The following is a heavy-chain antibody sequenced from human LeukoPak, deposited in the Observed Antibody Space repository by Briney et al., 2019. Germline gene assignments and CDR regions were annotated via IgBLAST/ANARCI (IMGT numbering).Heavy chain of an antibody. Sequence: ASVKVSCKASGYTFIGNYIHWMRQAPGQGLEWMGCINPNSGGTTYAQKFQGRVTMTRDTSISTAYMELGSLRSDDTAVYYCARGRRILWRDPNAGDFFDYWGQGTLVIVSS. CDR3: ARGRRILWRDPNAGDFFDY. V-gene: IGHV1-2*02. J-gene: IGHJ4*02. CDR1: GYTFIGNY. CDR2: INPNSGGT. D-gene: IGHD2/OR15-2a*01.